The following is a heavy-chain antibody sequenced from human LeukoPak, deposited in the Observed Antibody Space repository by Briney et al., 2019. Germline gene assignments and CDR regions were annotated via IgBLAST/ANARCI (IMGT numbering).Heavy chain of an antibody. D-gene: IGHD3-10*01. CDR2: ISGSGGST. V-gene: IGHV3-23*01. J-gene: IGHJ4*02. CDR1: GFTFSSYA. CDR3: GKDSMSWFGERRRSPPPPDY. Sequence: GGSLRLSCAASGFTFSSYAMSWVRQAPGKGLEWVSAISGSGGSTYYADSVKGRFTISRDNSKNTLYLQMNSLRAEDTAVYYCGKDSMSWFGERRRSPPPPDYWGQGTLLTVSS.